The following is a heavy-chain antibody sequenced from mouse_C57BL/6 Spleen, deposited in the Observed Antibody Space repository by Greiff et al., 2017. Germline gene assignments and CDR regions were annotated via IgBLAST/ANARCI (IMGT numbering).Heavy chain of an antibody. D-gene: IGHD2-5*01. CDR3: ARNGDYSNAWIAY. Sequence: VQLQQPGAELVKPGASVKLSCKASGYTFTSYWMHWVKQRPGQGLEWIGMIHPNSGSTNYNEKFKSKATLTVDKSSSTAYMQLSSLTSEDSAVYYSARNGDYSNAWIAYWGQGTLVTVSA. CDR2: IHPNSGST. J-gene: IGHJ3*01. CDR1: GYTFTSYW. V-gene: IGHV1-64*01.